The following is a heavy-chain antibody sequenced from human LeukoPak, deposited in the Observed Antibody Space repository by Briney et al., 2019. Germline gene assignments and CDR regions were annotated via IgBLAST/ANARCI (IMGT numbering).Heavy chain of an antibody. CDR1: GFTFSSYS. CDR3: ARERIAAAGDIDY. V-gene: IGHV3-30*03. CDR2: IAHDGSNK. D-gene: IGHD6-13*01. Sequence: GGSLRLSRAASGFTFSSYSMNWVRQAPGKGLEWVALIAHDGSNKYYADSVKGRFTISRDNSRSILYLQMNSLRPEDTAVYYCARERIAAAGDIDYWGQGTLVTVSS. J-gene: IGHJ4*02.